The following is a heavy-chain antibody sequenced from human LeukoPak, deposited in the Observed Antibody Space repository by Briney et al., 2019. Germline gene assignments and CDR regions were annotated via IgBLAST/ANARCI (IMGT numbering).Heavy chain of an antibody. D-gene: IGHD6-13*01. V-gene: IGHV1-69*01. Sequence: GSSVKVSCKASGGTFSSYAISWVRQAPGQGLEWMGGIIPIFGTANYAQKFQGRVTITADESTSTAYMELGSLRSEDTAVYFCASAPRYSSSWPNNWFDPWGQGTLVTVSS. J-gene: IGHJ5*02. CDR3: ASAPRYSSSWPNNWFDP. CDR2: IIPIFGTA. CDR1: GGTFSSYA.